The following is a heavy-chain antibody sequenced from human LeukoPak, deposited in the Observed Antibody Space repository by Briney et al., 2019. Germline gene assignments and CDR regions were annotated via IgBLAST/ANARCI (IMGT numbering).Heavy chain of an antibody. Sequence: GGSLGLSCAASGFSFSAYWMTWVRQAPGTGLEWVANINPAGTETYYVDPVKGRFTISRDNAKNLLYLQMNSLRAEDTAVYYCARFGYVAAVDLWGQGTLVTVS. CDR2: INPAGTET. J-gene: IGHJ4*02. D-gene: IGHD2-15*01. CDR1: GFSFSAYW. V-gene: IGHV3-7*01. CDR3: ARFGYVAAVDL.